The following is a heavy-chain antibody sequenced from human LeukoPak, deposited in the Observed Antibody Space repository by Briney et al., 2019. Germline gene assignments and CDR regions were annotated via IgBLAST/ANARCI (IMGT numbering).Heavy chain of an antibody. Sequence: RSGESLRLSCAASGFTFSSYVMHWVRQAPGKGLEWVAIISYDGSNEYYADSVKGRFTISRDNSKNTLYLQMNSLRAADTAVYYCARGKGTSYLSSFDYWGQGTLVTVSS. J-gene: IGHJ4*02. V-gene: IGHV3-30*04. CDR1: GFTFSSYV. CDR2: ISYDGSNE. CDR3: ARGKGTSYLSSFDY. D-gene: IGHD6-6*01.